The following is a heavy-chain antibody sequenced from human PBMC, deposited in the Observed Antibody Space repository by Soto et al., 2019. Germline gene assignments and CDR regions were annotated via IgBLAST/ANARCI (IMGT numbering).Heavy chain of an antibody. D-gene: IGHD6-19*01. Sequence: SETLSLTGAVSGYCISSGYSCGWIRQPPGKGLEWIGSIYHSGNTYYNPSLKSRVTISVDTSKNHFSLKLSSVTAADTAVYYCARSRIVVPATSAKYCGYGTLVTVSS. J-gene: IGHJ4*01. V-gene: IGHV4-38-2*01. CDR3: ARSRIVVPATSAKY. CDR1: GYCISSGYS. CDR2: IYHSGNT.